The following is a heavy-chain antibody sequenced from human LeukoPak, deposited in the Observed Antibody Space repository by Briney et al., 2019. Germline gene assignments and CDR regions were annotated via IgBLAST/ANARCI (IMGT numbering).Heavy chain of an antibody. CDR3: ARESSMVRGVIITSGNWFDP. J-gene: IGHJ5*02. Sequence: SVKVSCKASGYTFTGYYMHWVRQAPGQGLEWMGGIIPIFGTANYAQKFQGRVTITADESTSTAYMELSSLRSEDTAVYYCARESSMVRGVIITSGNWFDPWGQGTLVTVSS. CDR1: GYTFTGYY. CDR2: IIPIFGTA. D-gene: IGHD3-10*01. V-gene: IGHV1-69*13.